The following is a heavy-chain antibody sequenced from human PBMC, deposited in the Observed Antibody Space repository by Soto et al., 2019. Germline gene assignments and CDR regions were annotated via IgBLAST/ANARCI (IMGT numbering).Heavy chain of an antibody. Sequence: SCAPFGFTFEDYAMTGVRQAPGKGLEWVSGISWNSGSIGYADSVKGRFTISRDNAKNSLYLQMNSLRSEDTAVYYCARVRYDAFDIWGQGTMVTVSS. CDR1: GFTFEDYA. J-gene: IGHJ3*02. V-gene: IGHV3-9*01. CDR2: ISWNSGSI. CDR3: ARVRYDAFDI.